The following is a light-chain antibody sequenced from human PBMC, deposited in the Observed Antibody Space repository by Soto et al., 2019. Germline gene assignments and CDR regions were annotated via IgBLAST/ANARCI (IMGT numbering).Light chain of an antibody. Sequence: EIVLTQSPGTLSLSPGERATLSCRSSQSVSSSYLAWYQQKPGQAPRLLIYGASSRATGIPDRFSGSGSGTDFSLTISRLEPEDFAVYYCQQYGSWYTFGQGTKLEIK. CDR2: GAS. CDR3: QQYGSWYT. J-gene: IGKJ2*01. V-gene: IGKV3-20*01. CDR1: QSVSSSY.